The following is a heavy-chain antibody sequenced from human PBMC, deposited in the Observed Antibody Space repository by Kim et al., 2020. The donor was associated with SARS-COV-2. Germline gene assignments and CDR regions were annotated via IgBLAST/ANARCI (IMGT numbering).Heavy chain of an antibody. CDR3: ARDGDYGDYGVHY. Sequence: YNASVKSRVTISVDKSRTQFSLKLSSVTAADTAVYYCARDGDYGDYGVHYWGQGTLVTVSS. V-gene: IGHV4-4*02. J-gene: IGHJ4*02. D-gene: IGHD4-17*01.